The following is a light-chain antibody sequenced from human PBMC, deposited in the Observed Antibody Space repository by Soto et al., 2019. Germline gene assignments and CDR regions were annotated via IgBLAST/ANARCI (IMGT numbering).Light chain of an antibody. V-gene: IGKV3-11*01. CDR3: HQRQSWPRT. CDR2: HTS. J-gene: IGKJ1*01. Sequence: EIVLTQSPATLSSSPGERATLSCRASQTVNSRLAWYQHKPGQAPRLLIYHTSNRATGIPARFSGSGSGTDFTLTIGSLEPEDFAVYYCHQRQSWPRTFGQGTKVDIK. CDR1: QTVNSR.